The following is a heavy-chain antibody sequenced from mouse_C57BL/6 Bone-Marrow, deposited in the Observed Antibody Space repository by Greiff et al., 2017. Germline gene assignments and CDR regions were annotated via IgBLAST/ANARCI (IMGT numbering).Heavy chain of an antibody. CDR1: GYTFTSYW. CDR3: ARSRLTGFAY. D-gene: IGHD4-1*01. CDR2: IHPNSGST. J-gene: IGHJ3*01. V-gene: IGHV1-64*01. Sequence: VQLQQSGAELVRPGTSVKVSCKASGYTFTSYWMHWVKQRPGQGLEWIGMIHPNSGSTNYNEKFKSKATLTVDKSSSTAYMQLSSLTSEDSAVYYCARSRLTGFAYWGQGTLVTVSA.